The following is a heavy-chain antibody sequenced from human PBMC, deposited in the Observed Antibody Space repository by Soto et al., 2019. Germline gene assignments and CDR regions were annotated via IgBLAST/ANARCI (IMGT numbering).Heavy chain of an antibody. V-gene: IGHV1-69*12. D-gene: IGHD2-15*01. CDR1: GGTFSSYA. Sequence: QVQLVQSGAEVKKPGSSVKVSCKASGGTFSSYAISWVRQAPGQGLEWMGGIIPIFGTANYAQKFQGRVTITADESTSTAYMELSSLRSEDTAVYYCARSNGIYSGGSNYFDYWGQGPLVTVSS. CDR2: IIPIFGTA. CDR3: ARSNGIYSGGSNYFDY. J-gene: IGHJ4*02.